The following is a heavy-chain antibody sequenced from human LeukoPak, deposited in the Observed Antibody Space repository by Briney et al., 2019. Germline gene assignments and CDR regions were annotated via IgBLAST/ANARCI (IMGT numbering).Heavy chain of an antibody. Sequence: PGGSLRLSCAASGFTFSSYSMNWVRQAPGKGLEWVSYISSSSSTIYYADSVKGRFTISRDNAKNSLYLQMNSLRAEDTSVYYCARRVGTTAFDYWGQGTLVTVSS. CDR1: GFTFSSYS. CDR2: ISSSSSTI. CDR3: ARRVGTTAFDY. D-gene: IGHD2/OR15-2a*01. J-gene: IGHJ4*02. V-gene: IGHV3-48*01.